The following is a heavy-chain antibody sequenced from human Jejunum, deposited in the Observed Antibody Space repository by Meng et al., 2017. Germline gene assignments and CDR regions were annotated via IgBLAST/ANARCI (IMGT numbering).Heavy chain of an antibody. J-gene: IGHJ4*02. CDR2: AHT. D-gene: IGHD1-26*01. CDR1: GSSVSRAGYH. Sequence: QVHLQNSAPDLVRPSDSLSLLCTVSGSSVSRAGYHLGLIRQPPVKGLEWIGYAHTNYHPSLKSRVTISLDTSRKQFSLSLSSVTAADTAVYYCARDHMGSLDYWGQGILVTVSS. CDR3: ARDHMGSLDY. V-gene: IGHV4-61*08.